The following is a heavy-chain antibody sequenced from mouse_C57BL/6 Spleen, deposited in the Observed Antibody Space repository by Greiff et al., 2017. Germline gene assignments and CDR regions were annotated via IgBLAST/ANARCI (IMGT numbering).Heavy chain of an antibody. CDR1: GYTFTSYW. J-gene: IGHJ2*01. Sequence: VQLQQPGAELVQPGASVKLSCKASGYTFTSYWLHWVQQRPGRGLEWIGRIAPNSGGTKYNEKFKSKATLTVDKPSSTAYMQLSRLTSEDSAVYYCARGYYGSSYFDYGGQGTPLTVSS. CDR2: IAPNSGGT. D-gene: IGHD1-1*01. CDR3: ARGYYGSSYFDY. V-gene: IGHV1-72*01.